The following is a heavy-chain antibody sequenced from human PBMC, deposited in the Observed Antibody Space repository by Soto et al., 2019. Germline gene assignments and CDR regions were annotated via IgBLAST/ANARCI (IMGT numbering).Heavy chain of an antibody. V-gene: IGHV3-23*01. D-gene: IGHD1-26*01. Sequence: GGSLRRSCAASGFIFENFGMSWVRQAPGKGLEWISSISGSGFKKYYADSVKGRFTISRDNSKSTVYLELNNLSAEDTAVYHCTKNQGVELVPLATVDWFDPWGQGSVVTVSS. CDR2: ISGSGFKK. CDR1: GFIFENFG. CDR3: TKNQGVELVPLATVDWFDP. J-gene: IGHJ5*02.